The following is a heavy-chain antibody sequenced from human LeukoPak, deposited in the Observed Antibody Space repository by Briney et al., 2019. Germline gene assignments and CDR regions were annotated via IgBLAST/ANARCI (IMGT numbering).Heavy chain of an antibody. CDR2: IYHSGST. CDR3: ARALSYYYGSGSYYHDY. CDR1: GYSISSGYY. D-gene: IGHD3-10*01. Sequence: PSETLSLTCAVSGYSISSGYYWGWIRPPPGKGLEWIGSIYHSGSTYYNPSLKRRVTISVDTSKNQFSLKLSSVTAADTAVNYCARALSYYYGSGSYYHDYWGQGTLATVSS. J-gene: IGHJ4*02. V-gene: IGHV4-38-2*01.